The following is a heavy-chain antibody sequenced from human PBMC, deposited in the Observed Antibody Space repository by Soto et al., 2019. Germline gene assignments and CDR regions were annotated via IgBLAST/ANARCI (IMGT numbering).Heavy chain of an antibody. D-gene: IGHD1-20*01. CDR1: GFTFSDYY. V-gene: IGHV3-11*04. CDR2: ISSSGSTI. CDR3: ARALGYNWNVYYYYYYMDV. J-gene: IGHJ6*03. Sequence: GGSPRLSCAASGFTFSDYYMSWIRQAPGKGLEWVSYISSSGSTIYYADSVKGRFTISRDNAKNSLYLQMNSLRAEDTAVYYCARALGYNWNVYYYYYYMDVWGKGTTVTVSS.